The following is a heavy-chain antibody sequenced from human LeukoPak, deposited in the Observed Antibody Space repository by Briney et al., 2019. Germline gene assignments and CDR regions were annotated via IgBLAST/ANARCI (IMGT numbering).Heavy chain of an antibody. V-gene: IGHV1-8*01. Sequence: ASVKVSCKASGYTFTTYDINWVRQASGQGLEWMGWMNPNSGNTGYAQKFQGRVTMTRDTSISTAYMELSSLTSEDTAVYYCARGIGSGATNWFDPWGQGTLVTVSS. J-gene: IGHJ5*02. CDR2: MNPNSGNT. D-gene: IGHD3-10*01. CDR3: ARGIGSGATNWFDP. CDR1: GYTFTTYD.